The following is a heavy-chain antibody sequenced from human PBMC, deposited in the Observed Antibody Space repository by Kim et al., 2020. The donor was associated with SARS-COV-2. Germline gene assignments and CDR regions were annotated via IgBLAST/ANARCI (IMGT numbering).Heavy chain of an antibody. V-gene: IGHV3-30*01. J-gene: IGHJ4*02. D-gene: IGHD1-26*01. Sequence: ADPVKGRFTISRTNSKNTLYLQMNSLGAEDTAVYYCARTHSGSYYSYFDSWGQGTLVTVSS. CDR3: ARTHSGSYYSYFDS.